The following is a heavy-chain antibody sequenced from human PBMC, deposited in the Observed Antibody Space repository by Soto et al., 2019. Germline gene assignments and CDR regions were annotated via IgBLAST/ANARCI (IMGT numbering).Heavy chain of an antibody. J-gene: IGHJ3*02. V-gene: IGHV3-7*01. Sequence: LRLSCEASGFTFSSYWMSWVRQVPGKGLEWVANIKPDGSEKYYVDSVKGRFTISRDNARNSLYLQMNSLRAEDTAVYHCAREKRAQRTVRLVRSDILFRGTVVT. D-gene: IGHD3-9*01. CDR2: IKPDGSEK. CDR3: AREKRAQRTVRLVRSDI. CDR1: GFTFSSYW.